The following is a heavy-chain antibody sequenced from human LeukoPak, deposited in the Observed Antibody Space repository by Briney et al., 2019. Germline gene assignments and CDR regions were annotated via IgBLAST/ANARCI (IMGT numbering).Heavy chain of an antibody. D-gene: IGHD3-16*01. V-gene: IGHV3-30-3*01. CDR3: ARGGGLDV. CDR1: ESTFSSYW. Sequence: GSLRLSCAASESTFSSYWMSWVRQAPGKGLEWVAVISYDGSNKYYADSVKGRFTISRDNSKNTLYLQMSNLRAEDTAVYFCARGGGLDVWGQGATVTVSS. J-gene: IGHJ6*02. CDR2: ISYDGSNK.